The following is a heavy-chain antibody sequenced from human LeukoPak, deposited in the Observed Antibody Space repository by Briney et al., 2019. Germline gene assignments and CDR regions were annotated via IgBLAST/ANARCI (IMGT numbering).Heavy chain of an antibody. Sequence: SETLSLTCTVSSGSISTSNYYWGWVRQPPGKALEWIGNIFYSGSTYYSPSLKSRVTISLDTSRNQFSLKLNSVTAADTAVYYCARDRYYYDSSGYYQLDYWGQGTLVTVSS. CDR1: SGSISTSNYY. J-gene: IGHJ4*02. D-gene: IGHD3-22*01. CDR3: ARDRYYYDSSGYYQLDY. V-gene: IGHV4-39*07. CDR2: IFYSGST.